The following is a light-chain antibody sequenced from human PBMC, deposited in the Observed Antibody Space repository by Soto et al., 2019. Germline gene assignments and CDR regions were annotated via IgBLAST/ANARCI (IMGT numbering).Light chain of an antibody. V-gene: IGLV1-44*01. J-gene: IGLJ2*01. CDR3: AAWDDSLNGPGV. CDR2: SNN. CDR1: SSNIGSNT. Sequence: QSVLTQPPSASGTPGQRVTISCSGSSSNIGSNTVNWYQQLPGTAPKLLIYSNNQWPSGVPDRFSGSKSGTSASLAISGLQSEDEADYYCAAWDDSLNGPGVFGGGTKVTVL.